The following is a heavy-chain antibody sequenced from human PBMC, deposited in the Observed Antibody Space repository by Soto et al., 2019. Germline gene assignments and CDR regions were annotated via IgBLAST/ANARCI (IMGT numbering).Heavy chain of an antibody. Sequence: QITLKESGPTLVKPTQTLTLTCTFSGFSLTTSGLGVGWIRQPPGKALEWLALIYWDDDKRYNPSLKSRLTITKDTSKNQVVLTITHMDPVDTATYYCAHRPHVLRWFGEYSFDYWGQGTLVTVSS. D-gene: IGHD3-10*01. CDR2: IYWDDDK. V-gene: IGHV2-5*02. CDR3: AHRPHVLRWFGEYSFDY. J-gene: IGHJ4*02. CDR1: GFSLTTSGLG.